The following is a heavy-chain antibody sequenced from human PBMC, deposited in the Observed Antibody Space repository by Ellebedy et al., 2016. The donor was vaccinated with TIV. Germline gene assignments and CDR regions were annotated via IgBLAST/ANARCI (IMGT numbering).Heavy chain of an antibody. CDR2: ISAGGTIT. D-gene: IGHD6-25*01. J-gene: IGHJ6*02. CDR3: ANGRTISGQYGMDV. V-gene: IGHV3-23*01. Sequence: GESLKISXAASAFPFSSYAMSWVRQAPGKGLEWVSGISAGGTITYYVDFVKGRFTISRDNSKNTLYLQMNSVRVEDTAIYYCANGRTISGQYGMDVWGQGTTVTVSS. CDR1: AFPFSSYA.